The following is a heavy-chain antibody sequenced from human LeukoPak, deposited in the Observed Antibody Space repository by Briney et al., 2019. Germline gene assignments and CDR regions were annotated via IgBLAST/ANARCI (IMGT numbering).Heavy chain of an antibody. J-gene: IGHJ4*02. Sequence: GGSLRLSCAASGFTFSSYGMHWVRQAPGKGLEWVAFIRYDGSNKYYADSVKGRFTISRDDAKNSLYLQMNSLRAEDTAVYYCARVLEAYFDYWGQGTLVTVSS. V-gene: IGHV3-30*02. CDR2: IRYDGSNK. CDR1: GFTFSSYG. CDR3: ARVLEAYFDY.